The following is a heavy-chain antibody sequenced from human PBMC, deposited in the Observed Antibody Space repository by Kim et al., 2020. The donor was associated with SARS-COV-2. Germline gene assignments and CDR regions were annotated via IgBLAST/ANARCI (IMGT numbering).Heavy chain of an antibody. D-gene: IGHD3-22*01. Sequence: SETLSLTCTVSGGSISSGSYYWSWIRQPAGKGLEWIGRIYTSGSTNYNPSLKSRVTISVDTSKNQFSLKLSSVTAADTAVYYCARVPSSGYYWGPHDAFDIWSQGTMVTVSS. CDR3: ARVPSSGYYWGPHDAFDI. CDR1: GGSISSGSYY. J-gene: IGHJ3*02. V-gene: IGHV4-61*02. CDR2: IYTSGST.